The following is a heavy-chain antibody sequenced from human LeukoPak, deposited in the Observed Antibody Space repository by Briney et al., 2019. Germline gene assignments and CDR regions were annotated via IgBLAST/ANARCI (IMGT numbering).Heavy chain of an antibody. V-gene: IGHV4-31*03. CDR3: ATQLRYFDWLFLGGAFDI. CDR1: GGSISSGGYY. D-gene: IGHD3-9*01. CDR2: IYYSGST. J-gene: IGHJ3*02. Sequence: PSETLSLTCTVSGGSISSGGYYWRWIRQHPGKGLEWIGYIYYSGSTYYNPSLKSRLTISVDTSKNQFSLKLSSVTAADTAVYYCATQLRYFDWLFLGGAFDIWGQGTMVTVSS.